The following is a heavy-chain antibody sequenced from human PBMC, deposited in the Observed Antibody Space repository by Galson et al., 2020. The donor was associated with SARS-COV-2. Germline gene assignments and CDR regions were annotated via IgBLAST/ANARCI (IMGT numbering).Heavy chain of an antibody. V-gene: IGHV4-39*07. CDR1: GGSISSSSYY. Sequence: SETLSLTCTVSGGSISSSSYYWGWIRQPPGKGLEWIGSIYYSGSTYYNPSLKSRVTRSVDTSKNQFSLKLSSVTAADTAVYYCARVKAADITMFGVVIMGGDFDYWGQGTLVTVSS. J-gene: IGHJ4*02. CDR3: ARVKAADITMFGVVIMGGDFDY. D-gene: IGHD3-3*01. CDR2: IYYSGST.